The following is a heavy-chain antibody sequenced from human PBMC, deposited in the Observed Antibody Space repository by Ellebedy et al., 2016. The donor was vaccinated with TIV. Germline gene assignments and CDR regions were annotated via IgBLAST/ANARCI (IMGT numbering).Heavy chain of an antibody. V-gene: IGHV3-30*02. D-gene: IGHD3-22*01. J-gene: IGHJ4*02. CDR3: AKFPYYYDSSGYSF. CDR2: MRYDGSNK. CDR1: GFTFSDYG. Sequence: GESLKISCAASGFTFSDYGMHSVRQAPGKGLEWVAFMRYDGSNKYYADSVKGRFTISRDNSKNTLYLRMNSLRAEDTAVYYCAKFPYYYDSSGYSFWGQGTLVTVSS.